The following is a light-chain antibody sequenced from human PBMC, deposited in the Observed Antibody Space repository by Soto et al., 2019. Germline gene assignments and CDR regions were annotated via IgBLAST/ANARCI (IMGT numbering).Light chain of an antibody. V-gene: IGKV3-11*01. J-gene: IGKJ1*01. CDR3: QQHSNWPWT. CDR2: DAS. Sequence: EIVLTQSPATLSLSPGERATLSCRASQSVSSYLAWYQQKPGQAPRLLIYDASNRATGIPARFNGSGSGTDFTLTISRLEPEDFAVYYCQQHSNWPWTFGQGTKVKIK. CDR1: QSVSSY.